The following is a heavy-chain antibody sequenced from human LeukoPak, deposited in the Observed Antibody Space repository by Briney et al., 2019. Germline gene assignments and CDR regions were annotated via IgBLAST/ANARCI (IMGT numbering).Heavy chain of an antibody. V-gene: IGHV4-31*03. D-gene: IGHD3-3*01. J-gene: IGHJ6*02. Sequence: SETLSLTCTVSGGSISSGGYYWSWIRQHPGKGLEWIGYIYYSGSAYYNPSLKSRVTISVDTSKNQFSLKLSSVTAADTAVYYCARGHVPPTHYDFWSGLNYYYYYGMDVWGQGTTVTVSS. CDR3: ARGHVPPTHYDFWSGLNYYYYYGMDV. CDR2: IYYSGSA. CDR1: GGSISSGGYY.